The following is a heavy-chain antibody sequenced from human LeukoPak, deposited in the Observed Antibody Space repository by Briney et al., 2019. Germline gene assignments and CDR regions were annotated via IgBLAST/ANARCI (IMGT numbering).Heavy chain of an antibody. D-gene: IGHD6-19*01. CDR3: ARDLSYSSAPLPFYYFDY. V-gene: IGHV3-21*01. CDR1: GFTFSSYS. J-gene: IGHJ4*02. Sequence: PGGSLRLSCAASGFTFSSYSMNWVRQAPGKGLEWVSSISSSSSYIYYADSVKGRSTISRDNAKNSLYLQMNSLRAEDTAVYYCARDLSYSSAPLPFYYFDYWGQGTLVTVSS. CDR2: ISSSSSYI.